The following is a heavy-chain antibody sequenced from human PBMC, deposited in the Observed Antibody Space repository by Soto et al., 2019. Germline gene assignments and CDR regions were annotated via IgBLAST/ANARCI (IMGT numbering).Heavy chain of an antibody. CDR1: GGSISSYY. D-gene: IGHD2-15*01. Sequence: SETLSLTCTVSGGSISSYYWSWIRQPPGKGLEWIGYIYYSGSTNYNPSLKSRVTISVDTSKNQFSLKLSSVTAADTAVYYCARRWGRKFDYWGQGTLVTVSS. J-gene: IGHJ4*02. CDR3: ARRWGRKFDY. CDR2: IYYSGST. V-gene: IGHV4-59*08.